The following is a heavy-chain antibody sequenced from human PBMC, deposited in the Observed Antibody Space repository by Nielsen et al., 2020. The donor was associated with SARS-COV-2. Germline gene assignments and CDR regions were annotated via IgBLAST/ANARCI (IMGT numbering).Heavy chain of an antibody. V-gene: IGHV1-2*04. Sequence: ASVKVSCKASGNTFTGYYIHWVRQAPGQGLEWMGWIDPDSGGTNYAQKFRDWVTMTRDTSITTAYMELSRLTSDDTAVYYCARDQKGSFRYTYWGQGTLVTVPS. D-gene: IGHD5-18*01. J-gene: IGHJ4*02. CDR2: IDPDSGGT. CDR3: ARDQKGSFRYTY. CDR1: GNTFTGYY.